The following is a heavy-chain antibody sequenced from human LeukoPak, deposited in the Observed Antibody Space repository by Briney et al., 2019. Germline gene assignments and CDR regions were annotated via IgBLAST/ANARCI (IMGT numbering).Heavy chain of an antibody. D-gene: IGHD6-13*01. CDR3: AKDCIAAAGRDAFDI. CDR1: GFTFSSYV. J-gene: IGHJ3*02. CDR2: ISGSGGST. V-gene: IGHV3-23*01. Sequence: GGSLRLSCAASGFTFSSYVMSWVRQAPGKGLEWVSAISGSGGSTYYADSVKGRFTISSDNSKNTLYLQMNSLRAEDTAVYSCAKDCIAAAGRDAFDIWGQGTMVTVSS.